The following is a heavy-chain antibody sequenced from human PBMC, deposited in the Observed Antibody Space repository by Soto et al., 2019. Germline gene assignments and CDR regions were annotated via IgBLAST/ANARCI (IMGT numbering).Heavy chain of an antibody. CDR2: IKEDGSEK. J-gene: IGHJ5*02. V-gene: IGHV3-7*03. Sequence: GGSLRLSCADSGFILRNYWMSWVRQAPGMGLQWVASIKEDGSEKYYVDPVKGRFTISRENVKNSLYLQMNSLRAEDTAVYYCARYRSLDPWGQGILVTVSS. CDR3: ARYRSLDP. D-gene: IGHD3-16*02. CDR1: GFILRNYW.